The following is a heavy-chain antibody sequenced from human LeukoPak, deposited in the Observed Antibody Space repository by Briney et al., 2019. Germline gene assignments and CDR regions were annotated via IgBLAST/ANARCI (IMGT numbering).Heavy chain of an antibody. J-gene: IGHJ6*03. V-gene: IGHV1-69*01. CDR2: IIPVFGTA. CDR3: ARAYCGGDCYPVTYYYYYMDV. Sequence: SVKVSCKASGGTFSSYAISWVRQAPGQGLEWMGGIIPVFGTANYAQKFQGRVTITADESTSTAYMELSSLRSEDTAVYYCARAYCGGDCYPVTYYYYYMDVWGKGTTVTVSS. D-gene: IGHD2-21*01. CDR1: GGTFSSYA.